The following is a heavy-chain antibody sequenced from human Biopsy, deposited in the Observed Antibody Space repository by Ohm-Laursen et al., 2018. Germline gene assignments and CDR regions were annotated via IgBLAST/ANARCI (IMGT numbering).Heavy chain of an antibody. D-gene: IGHD2-2*01. CDR1: GGSISGYH. V-gene: IGHV4-59*12. CDR2: ITYIGGI. Sequence: GTLSLTCTVSGGSISGYHWSWIRKSPGKGLEWLAYITYIGGITSNPSLNGLATMSLDTSKNQFSLRLIYVTAADTAVYYCARMPHFDYWGQGILVTVSS. J-gene: IGHJ4*02. CDR3: ARMPHFDY.